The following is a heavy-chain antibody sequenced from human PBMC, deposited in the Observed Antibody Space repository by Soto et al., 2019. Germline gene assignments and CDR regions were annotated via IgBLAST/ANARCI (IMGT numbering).Heavy chain of an antibody. Sequence: QVQLVESGGGVVQPGRSLRLSCAASGFTFSSYGMHWVRQAPGKGLAWVAVIWYDGSNKYYADSVKGRFTISRDNSKNTLYLQMNSLRAEDTAVYYCARDNSGYDLLYFDYWGQGTLVTVSS. D-gene: IGHD5-12*01. V-gene: IGHV3-33*01. J-gene: IGHJ4*02. CDR3: ARDNSGYDLLYFDY. CDR1: GFTFSSYG. CDR2: IWYDGSNK.